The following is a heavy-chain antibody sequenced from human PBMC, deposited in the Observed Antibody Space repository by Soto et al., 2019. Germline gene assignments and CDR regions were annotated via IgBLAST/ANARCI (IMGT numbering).Heavy chain of an antibody. D-gene: IGHD3-22*01. Sequence: PSETLSLTCTVSGGSISSSSYYWGWIRQPPGKGLEWIGSIYYSGSTYYNPSLKSRVTISVDTSKNQFSLKLSSVTAADTAVYYCARHPGAFMIVVAYYFDYWGQGTLVTVSS. CDR1: GGSISSSSYY. J-gene: IGHJ4*02. CDR3: ARHPGAFMIVVAYYFDY. CDR2: IYYSGST. V-gene: IGHV4-39*01.